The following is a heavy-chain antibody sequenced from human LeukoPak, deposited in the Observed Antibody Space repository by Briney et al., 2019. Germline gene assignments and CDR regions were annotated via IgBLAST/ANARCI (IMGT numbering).Heavy chain of an antibody. J-gene: IGHJ4*02. V-gene: IGHV4-59*01. Sequence: SETLSLTCTVSGGSISSYYWSWIRQPPGKGLEWIGYIYYSGSTNYNPSLKSRVTISVDTSKNQFSLELSSVTAADTAVYYCARAVAATHFDYWGQGTLVTVSS. CDR3: ARAVAATHFDY. D-gene: IGHD6-19*01. CDR2: IYYSGST. CDR1: GGSISSYY.